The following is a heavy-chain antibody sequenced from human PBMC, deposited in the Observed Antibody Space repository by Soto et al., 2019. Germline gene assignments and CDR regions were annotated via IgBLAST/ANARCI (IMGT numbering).Heavy chain of an antibody. V-gene: IGHV4-59*01. Sequence: SETLSLTCTVSGGSISSYYWSWIRQPPGKGLEWIGYIYYSGSTNYNPSLKSRVTISVDTSKNQFSLKLSSVTAADTAVYYCARDRGGSYSGWFDPCGQGTRVTV. CDR1: GGSISSYY. D-gene: IGHD1-26*01. CDR2: IYYSGST. CDR3: ARDRGGSYSGWFDP. J-gene: IGHJ5*02.